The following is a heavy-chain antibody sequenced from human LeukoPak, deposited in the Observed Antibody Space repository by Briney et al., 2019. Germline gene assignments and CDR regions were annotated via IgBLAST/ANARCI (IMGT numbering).Heavy chain of an antibody. CDR3: ATTDTTCY. CDR1: GFTFSSYG. V-gene: IGHV3-30*02. CDR2: INYDGSNK. Sequence: PGGSLRLSCAASGFTFSSYGMHWVRQAPGKGLEWAAFINYDGSNKYYADSVKGRFTISRDNSKNTLYLEINSLSADDTAVYYCATTDTTCYWGQGTLVTVSS. J-gene: IGHJ4*02. D-gene: IGHD1-14*01.